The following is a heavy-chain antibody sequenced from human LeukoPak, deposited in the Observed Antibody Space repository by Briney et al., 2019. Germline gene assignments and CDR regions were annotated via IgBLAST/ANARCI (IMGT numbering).Heavy chain of an antibody. CDR1: GYTFTSYD. D-gene: IGHD3-16*01. CDR3: ARANVLAPRPFDI. CDR2: IIPILGIA. Sequence: GASVKVSCKASGYTFTSYDINWVRQAPGQGLEWMGRIIPILGIANYAQKFQGRVTITADKSTSTAYMELSSLRSEDTAVYYCARANVLAPRPFDIWGQGTMVTVSS. J-gene: IGHJ3*02. V-gene: IGHV1-69*04.